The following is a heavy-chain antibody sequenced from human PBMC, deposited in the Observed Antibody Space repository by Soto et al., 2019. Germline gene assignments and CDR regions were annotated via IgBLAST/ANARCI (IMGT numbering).Heavy chain of an antibody. D-gene: IGHD3-10*01. V-gene: IGHV3-23*01. CDR2: ISGSGGST. CDR1: GFAFSSYA. Sequence: EVQLLESGGGLVQPGGSLRLSCAASGFAFSSYAMSWVRQAPGKGLEWVSAISGSGGSTYYADSVKGRFTISRDNSKNTLYLQMNSLRAEDTAVYYCAKDMVRGTVYGMDVWGQGTTVTVSS. J-gene: IGHJ6*02. CDR3: AKDMVRGTVYGMDV.